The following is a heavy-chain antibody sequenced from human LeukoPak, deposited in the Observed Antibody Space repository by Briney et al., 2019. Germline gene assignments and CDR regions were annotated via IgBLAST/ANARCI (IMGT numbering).Heavy chain of an antibody. D-gene: IGHD3-10*01. V-gene: IGHV3-21*01. CDR2: ISSSTSYI. CDR1: GFTFSSYS. J-gene: IGHJ4*02. Sequence: GGSLRLSCAASGFTFSSYSMNWVRRAPGKGLEGVSSISSSTSYIYYADSVKGRFTISRDNAKNSLYLQMNSLRAEDTAVYYCARASGSYYYFDYWGQGTLVTVSS. CDR3: ARASGSYYYFDY.